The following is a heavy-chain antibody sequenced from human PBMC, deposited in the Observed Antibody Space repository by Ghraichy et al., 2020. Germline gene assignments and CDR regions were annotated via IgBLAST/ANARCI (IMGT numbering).Heavy chain of an antibody. CDR1: GGSIYSGGFC. CDR2: ICSSGST. CDR3: ARSTGSDFY. V-gene: IGHV4-39*01. Sequence: SETLSLTCTVSGGSIYSGGFCWNWIRQPPGMGLEWIGSICSSGSTYYNPSVNSRVSISVDTSKNQFSLKQTSVSAADTAVYYCARSTGSDFYWGPGILVTVSP. D-gene: IGHD1-26*01. J-gene: IGHJ4*02.